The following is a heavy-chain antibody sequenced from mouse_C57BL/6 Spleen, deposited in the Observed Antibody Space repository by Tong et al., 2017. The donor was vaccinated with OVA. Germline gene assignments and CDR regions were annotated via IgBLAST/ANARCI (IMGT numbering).Heavy chain of an antibody. CDR1: GFTFSDYG. D-gene: IGHD2-2*01. J-gene: IGHJ4*01. V-gene: IGHV5-17*01. CDR3: AMKWLRRYYAMDY. Sequence: EVQLQESGGGLVKPGGSLKLSCAASGFTFSDYGMHWVRQAPEKGLEWVAYISSGSSTIYYADTVKGRFTISRDNAKNTLFLQMTSLRSEDTSMYYFAMKWLRRYYAMDYWGQGTSVTVSS. CDR2: ISSGSSTI.